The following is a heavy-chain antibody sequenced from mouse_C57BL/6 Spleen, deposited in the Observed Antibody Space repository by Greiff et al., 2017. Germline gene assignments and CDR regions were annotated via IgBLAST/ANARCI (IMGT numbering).Heavy chain of an antibody. D-gene: IGHD1-1*01. CDR1: GYTFTSYG. CDR3: ARWETTVVAYYAMDY. V-gene: IGHV1-81*01. CDR2: IYPRSGNT. Sequence: QVHVKQSGAELARPGASVKLSCKASGYTFTSYGISWVKQRTGQGLEWIGEIYPRSGNTYYNAKFKGKATLTADKSSSTAYMELRSLTSEDSAVYFCARWETTVVAYYAMDYWGQGTSVTVSS. J-gene: IGHJ4*01.